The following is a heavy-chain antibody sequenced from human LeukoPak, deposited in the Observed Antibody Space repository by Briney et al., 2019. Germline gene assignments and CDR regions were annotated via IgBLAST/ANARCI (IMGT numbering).Heavy chain of an antibody. V-gene: IGHV4-4*07. D-gene: IGHD6-13*01. CDR1: GGSISSYY. Sequence: SETLSLTCTVSGGSISSYYWSWIRQPAGKGLEWIGRIYTSGSTNYNPSLKSRVTMSVDTSKNQFSLKLSSVTAADTAVYSCARAHAGTGTYYYYMDVWGKGTTVTVSS. J-gene: IGHJ6*03. CDR2: IYTSGST. CDR3: ARAHAGTGTYYYYMDV.